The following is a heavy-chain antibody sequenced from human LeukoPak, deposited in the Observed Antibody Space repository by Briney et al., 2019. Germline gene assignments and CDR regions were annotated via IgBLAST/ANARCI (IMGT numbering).Heavy chain of an antibody. CDR1: GLSFRSYT. CDR3: ARSGNYDC. D-gene: IGHD3-3*01. V-gene: IGHV3-21*01. CDR2: IDRTSTLI. J-gene: IGHJ4*02. Sequence: GSLRLSCAASGLSFRSYTTNWVRQAPGKGLEWVSSIDRTSTLIYYADSVKGRFTISRDNAKNSLYLQMNSLRDEDTAVYYCARSGNYDCWAEGTWVTVSS.